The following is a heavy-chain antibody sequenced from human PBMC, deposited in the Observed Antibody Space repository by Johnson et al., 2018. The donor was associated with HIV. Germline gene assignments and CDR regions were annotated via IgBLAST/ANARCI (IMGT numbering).Heavy chain of an antibody. V-gene: IGHV3-48*04. CDR2: ISSSGSTL. J-gene: IGHJ3*02. Sequence: VQLVESGGGLVQPGGSLRLSCAASGFTFSSYWMHWVRQAPGKGLEWISYISSSGSTLDYADSVKGRFIISRDTAKKSLYLQMNSLRGEDTAVYFCARPTSQIHLWTDAFDIWGQGTMVTVSS. CDR3: ARPTSQIHLWTDAFDI. CDR1: GFTFSSYW. D-gene: IGHD5-18*01.